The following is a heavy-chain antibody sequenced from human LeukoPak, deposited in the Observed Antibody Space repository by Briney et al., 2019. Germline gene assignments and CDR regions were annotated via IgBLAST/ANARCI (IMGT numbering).Heavy chain of an antibody. CDR2: IYYSGST. CDR1: GGSVSSGSYY. J-gene: IGHJ4*02. V-gene: IGHV4-61*01. D-gene: IGHD3-10*01. CDR3: ARDLMVQGVLIDY. Sequence: PSETLCLTCTVSGGSVSSGSYYWSWIRQPPGKGLEWIGYIYYSGSTNYNPSLKSRVTISVDTSKNQFSLKLSSVTAADTAVYYCARDLMVQGVLIDYWGQGTLVTVSS.